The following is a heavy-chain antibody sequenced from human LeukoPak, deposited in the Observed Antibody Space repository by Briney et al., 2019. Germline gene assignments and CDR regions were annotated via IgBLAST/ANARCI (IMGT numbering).Heavy chain of an antibody. CDR3: ARVVTGINRYFFDY. CDR2: ISSSSTYT. Sequence: GGSLRLSCAASGFTFSDYYMNWIRQAPGKGLEWLSYISSSSTYTNYADSVKGRFTISRDDAKNSLYLQMNSLRAEDTAMYYCARVVTGINRYFFDYWGQGTLVTVSS. J-gene: IGHJ4*02. CDR1: GFTFSDYY. D-gene: IGHD4-23*01. V-gene: IGHV3-11*05.